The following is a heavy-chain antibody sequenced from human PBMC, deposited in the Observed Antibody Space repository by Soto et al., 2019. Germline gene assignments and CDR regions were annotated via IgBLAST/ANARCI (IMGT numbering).Heavy chain of an antibody. CDR2: ISAYNGNT. D-gene: IGHD2-15*01. CDR3: ARFTGGSYNTYYFYYGMDV. CDR1: GYTFTSYG. J-gene: IGHJ6*02. Sequence: ASVKVSCKASGYTFTSYGISWVQQAPGQGLDWMGWISAYNGNTKYAQDLQGRVTMTTDTSTSTAYMELRSLRSDDTAVYYCARFTGGSYNTYYFYYGMDVWGQGTTVTVSS. V-gene: IGHV1-18*04.